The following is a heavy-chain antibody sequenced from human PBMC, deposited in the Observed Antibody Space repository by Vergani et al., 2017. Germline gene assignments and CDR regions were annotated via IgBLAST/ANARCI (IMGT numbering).Heavy chain of an antibody. CDR1: GFRVTTYY. Sequence: VELLESGGGLAQPGGSLRVSCSASGFRVTTYYMSWVRQAPGKGLEWVSVIKSDGRTSYAESVRGRFTISRDTSRNAVYLQMNILRVEDTGVYYCTRSECSGTTFYGHYFDLWGHEILVTVSS. J-gene: IGHJ4*01. CDR3: TRSECSGTTFYGHYFDL. V-gene: IGHV3-66*02. D-gene: IGHD2/OR15-2a*01. CDR2: IKSDGRT.